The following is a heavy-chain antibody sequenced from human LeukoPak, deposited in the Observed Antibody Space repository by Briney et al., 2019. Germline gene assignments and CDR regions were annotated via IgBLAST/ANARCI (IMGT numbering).Heavy chain of an antibody. CDR2: IYYSGST. Sequence: SETLSLTCTVSGGSISSYYWSWIRQPPGKGLEWIGYIYYSGSTNYNPSLKSRVTISVDTSKNQFSLKLSSVTAADTAVYYCARVAVAGSTRHFDYWGQGTPVTVSS. J-gene: IGHJ4*02. CDR1: GGSISSYY. CDR3: ARVAVAGSTRHFDY. D-gene: IGHD6-19*01. V-gene: IGHV4-59*01.